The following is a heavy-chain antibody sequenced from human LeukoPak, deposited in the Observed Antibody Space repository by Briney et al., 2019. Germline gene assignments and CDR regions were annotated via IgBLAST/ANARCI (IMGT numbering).Heavy chain of an antibody. D-gene: IGHD3-3*01. Sequence: GASVKVSCKASGYTFTGYYMHWVRQAPGQGLEWMGWINPNSGGTNYAQKFQGRVTMTRDTSISTAYMELSRLRSDDTAVYYCARWANSFWSGYYRDYYYMDVWGKGTTVTVSS. CDR3: ARWANSFWSGYYRDYYYMDV. CDR1: GYTFTGYY. V-gene: IGHV1-2*02. J-gene: IGHJ6*03. CDR2: INPNSGGT.